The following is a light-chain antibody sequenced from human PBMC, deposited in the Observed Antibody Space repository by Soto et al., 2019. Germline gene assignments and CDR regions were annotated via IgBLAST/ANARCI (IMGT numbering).Light chain of an antibody. Sequence: DIQITQSPSSLSASVGDRVTITCQASQDISNYLNCYQQKPGKAPKLLIYDASNLETGVPSRFSGSGSGTDFTLSINSLQPEDFATYYCQQAYSFPITFGQGTRLEIK. V-gene: IGKV1-33*01. J-gene: IGKJ5*01. CDR2: DAS. CDR1: QDISNY. CDR3: QQAYSFPIT.